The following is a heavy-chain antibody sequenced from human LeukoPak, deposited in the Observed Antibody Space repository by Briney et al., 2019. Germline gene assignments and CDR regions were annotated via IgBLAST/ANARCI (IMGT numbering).Heavy chain of an antibody. J-gene: IGHJ4*02. CDR2: IYYSGST. CDR1: GGSISSSSYY. D-gene: IGHD3-9*01. V-gene: IGHV4-39*01. CDR3: ARQGGILTGYYNVRGDFDY. Sequence: PSETLSLTSTVSGGSISSSSYYWGCIRQPPGKGLEWIGSIYYSGSTYYNPSLKSRVTISVDTSKNQFSLKLSSVTAADTAVYYCARQGGILTGYYNVRGDFDYWGQGTLVTVSS.